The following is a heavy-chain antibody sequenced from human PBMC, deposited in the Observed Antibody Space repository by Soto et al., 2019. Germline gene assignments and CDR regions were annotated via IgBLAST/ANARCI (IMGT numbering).Heavy chain of an antibody. J-gene: IGHJ6*02. Sequence: GESLKISCKGSGYTFTNYWIGWVRQMPGKGPEWMGIIYPGDSDTKYNPSFQGQVTISADKSITTTYLQWSSLRASDTAIYYCAASIFYYGMDVWGQGTTVTVS. CDR2: IYPGDSDT. V-gene: IGHV5-51*01. CDR1: GYTFTNYW. CDR3: AASIFYYGMDV.